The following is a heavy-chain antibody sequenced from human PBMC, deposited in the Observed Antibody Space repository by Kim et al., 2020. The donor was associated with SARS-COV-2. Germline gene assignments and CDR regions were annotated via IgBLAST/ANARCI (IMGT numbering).Heavy chain of an antibody. Sequence: GGSLRLSCAASGFTFSSYAMSWVRQAPGKGLEWVSAISGSGGSTYYADSVKGRFTISRDNSKNTLYLQMNSLRAEDTAVYYCAKGISGYYYPNWYFDLWGRGTLVTVSS. CDR2: ISGSGGST. CDR3: AKGISGYYYPNWYFDL. CDR1: GFTFSSYA. V-gene: IGHV3-23*01. J-gene: IGHJ2*01. D-gene: IGHD3-22*01.